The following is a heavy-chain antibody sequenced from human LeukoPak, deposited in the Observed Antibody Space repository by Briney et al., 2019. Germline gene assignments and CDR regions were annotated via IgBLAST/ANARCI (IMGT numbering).Heavy chain of an antibody. D-gene: IGHD3-9*01. Sequence: GGSLRLSCAASGFTFSSYWMSWVRQAPGKGLEWVANIKQDGSEKYYVDSVKGRFTISRDNAKNSLYLQMNSLRAEDTAVYYCARGGPRRYFDWVQYDYWGQGTLVTVSS. J-gene: IGHJ4*02. V-gene: IGHV3-7*01. CDR1: GFTFSSYW. CDR3: ARGGPRRYFDWVQYDY. CDR2: IKQDGSEK.